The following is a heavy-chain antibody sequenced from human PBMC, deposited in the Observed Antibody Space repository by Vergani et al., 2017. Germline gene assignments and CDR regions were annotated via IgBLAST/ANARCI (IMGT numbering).Heavy chain of an antibody. J-gene: IGHJ4*02. V-gene: IGHV3-20*04. Sequence: EVQLVESGGGRVRPGGSLRLSCEVSGFKFDDYGVSWVRQAPGKGLEWVSAINANGAATGYADSVKGRFTISRDNAVNSLYLQMNSLRVEDTAFYYCTRSLLYCISAGCFPLQFDSLGQGALVTVSS. CDR1: GFKFDDYG. D-gene: IGHD2-2*01. CDR3: TRSLLYCISAGCFPLQFDS. CDR2: INANGAAT.